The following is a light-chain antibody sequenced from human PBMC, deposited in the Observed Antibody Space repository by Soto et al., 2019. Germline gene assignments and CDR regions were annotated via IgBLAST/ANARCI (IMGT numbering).Light chain of an antibody. CDR2: DAS. J-gene: IGKJ5*01. Sequence: EIVLTQSPATLSLSPGERATLSCRASQSVSSYLAWYQQKPGQAPRLLIYDASNRATGIPARISGGGSGTDFTLTISSLEPEDFALYYCQQRRSWPITFGQGTRLEMK. CDR1: QSVSSY. V-gene: IGKV3-11*01. CDR3: QQRRSWPIT.